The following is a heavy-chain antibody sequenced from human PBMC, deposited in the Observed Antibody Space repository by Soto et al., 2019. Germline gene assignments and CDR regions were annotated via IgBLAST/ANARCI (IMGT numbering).Heavy chain of an antibody. D-gene: IGHD6-13*01. CDR1: GFTFSSYR. CDR2: ISSSSSYI. V-gene: IGHV3-21*01. Sequence: PXGSLRLEFAASGFTFSSYRMNWVRQAPGKGLEWVSSISSSSSYIYYADSVKGRFTISRDNAKNSLYLQMNSLRAEDTAVYYCARDFPIAAAGPGPFDYWGQGTLVTVSS. J-gene: IGHJ4*02. CDR3: ARDFPIAAAGPGPFDY.